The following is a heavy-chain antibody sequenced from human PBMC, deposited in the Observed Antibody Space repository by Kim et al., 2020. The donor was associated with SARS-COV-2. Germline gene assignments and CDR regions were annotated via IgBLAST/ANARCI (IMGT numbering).Heavy chain of an antibody. J-gene: IGHJ4*02. D-gene: IGHD6-13*01. CDR3: ASRGYSSSGSDYFDY. CDR2: INTNTGNP. CDR1: GYTFTSYA. V-gene: IGHV7-4-1*02. Sequence: ASVKVSCKASGYTFTSYAMNWVRQAPGQGLEWMGWINTNTGNPTYAQAFTGRFVFSLDTSVSTAYLQISSLKAEDTAVYYCASRGYSSSGSDYFDYWGQGTLVTVSS.